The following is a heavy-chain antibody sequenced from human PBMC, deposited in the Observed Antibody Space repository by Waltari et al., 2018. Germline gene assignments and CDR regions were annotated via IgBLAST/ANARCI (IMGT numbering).Heavy chain of an antibody. CDR2: IYSSGST. CDR1: GGSISSYY. D-gene: IGHD3-10*01. Sequence: QVQLQESGPGLVKPSETLSLTCTVSGGSISSYYWSWIRQPPGKGLEWIGYIYSSGSTNYNPSLKSRVIISVDTSKNQFSLQVRSMTAADTAVYYCARDRGYQDYWGQGTLVTVSS. CDR3: ARDRGYQDY. V-gene: IGHV4-59*01. J-gene: IGHJ4*02.